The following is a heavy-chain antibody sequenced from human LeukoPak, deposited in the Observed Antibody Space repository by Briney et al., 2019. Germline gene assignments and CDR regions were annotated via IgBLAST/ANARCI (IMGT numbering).Heavy chain of an antibody. CDR2: IYYSGST. Sequence: SETLSLTCTVSGGSISSYCWSWIRQPPGKGLEWIGYIYYSGSTNYNPSLKSRVTISVDTSKNQFSLKLSSVTAADTAVYYCARVGYCSSTSCPDHYYYYYYMDVWGKGTTVTVSS. CDR3: ARVGYCSSTSCPDHYYYYYYMDV. V-gene: IGHV4-59*01. D-gene: IGHD2-2*01. J-gene: IGHJ6*03. CDR1: GGSISSYC.